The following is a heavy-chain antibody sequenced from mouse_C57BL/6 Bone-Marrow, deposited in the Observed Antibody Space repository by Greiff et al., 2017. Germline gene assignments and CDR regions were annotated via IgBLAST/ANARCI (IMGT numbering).Heavy chain of an antibody. V-gene: IGHV8-8*01. CDR1: GFSLSTFGLG. J-gene: IGHJ1*03. CDR3: ARIRVFITTVVDWYFDV. CDR2: IWWDDDK. D-gene: IGHD1-1*01. Sequence: QVTLKVSGPGILQPSQTLCLTCSFSGFSLSTFGLGVGWIRQPSGKGLEWLAHIWWDDDKYYTPALKSRLTISKDTSKNQVFLKSANVDTADTATYYCARIRVFITTVVDWYFDVWGTGATVTVSS.